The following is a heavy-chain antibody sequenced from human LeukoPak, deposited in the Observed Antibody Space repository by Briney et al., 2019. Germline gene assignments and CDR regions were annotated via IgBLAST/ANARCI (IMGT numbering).Heavy chain of an antibody. Sequence: SQTLSLSCTVSGGSISSGGYYWSWLRQHPGKGLEWIGYIYYSGSTYYNPSLKSRVTISVDTSKNQFSLKLSSVTAADTAVYYCARGYGDYGFYYYYYMDVWGKGTTVTVSS. J-gene: IGHJ6*03. D-gene: IGHD4-17*01. V-gene: IGHV4-31*03. CDR2: IYYSGST. CDR3: ARGYGDYGFYYYYYMDV. CDR1: GGSISSGGYY.